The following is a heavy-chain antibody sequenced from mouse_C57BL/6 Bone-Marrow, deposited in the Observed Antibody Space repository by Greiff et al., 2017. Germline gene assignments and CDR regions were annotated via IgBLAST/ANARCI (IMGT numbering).Heavy chain of an antibody. J-gene: IGHJ2*01. CDR1: GYTFTSYW. V-gene: IGHV1-55*01. CDR3: AKYSNWNYFDY. Sequence: QVQLQQPGAELVKPGASVKMSCKASGYTFTSYWITWVKQRPGQGLEWIGDIYPGSGSTNYNEKFKSKATRTVDTSSSTAYMQISSLTSEESAVYDCAKYSNWNYFDYWGQGTTRTVSS. D-gene: IGHD2-5*01. CDR2: IYPGSGST.